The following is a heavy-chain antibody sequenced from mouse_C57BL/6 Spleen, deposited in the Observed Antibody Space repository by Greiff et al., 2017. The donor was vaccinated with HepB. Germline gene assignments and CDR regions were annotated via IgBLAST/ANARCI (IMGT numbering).Heavy chain of an antibody. CDR2: ILPGSGST. D-gene: IGHD2-14*01. V-gene: IGHV1-9*01. J-gene: IGHJ4*01. Sequence: QVQLQQSGAELMKPGASVKLSCKATGYTFTGYWIEWVKQRPGHGLEWIGEILPGSGSTNYNEKFKGKATLTADTSSNTAYMQLSSLTTDDSAIYYFARKGARYRDAMDYWGQGTSVTVSS. CDR1: GYTFTGYW. CDR3: ARKGARYRDAMDY.